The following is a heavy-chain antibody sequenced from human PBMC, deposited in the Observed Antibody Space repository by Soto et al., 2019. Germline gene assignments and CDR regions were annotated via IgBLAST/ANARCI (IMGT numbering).Heavy chain of an antibody. CDR1: GYSFTSYW. CDR3: ARHIPPNWGYYYYYGMDV. Sequence: LGESLKISCKGSGYSFTSYWISWVRQMPGKGLEWMGRIDPSDSYTNYSPSFQGHVTISADKSISTAYLQWSSLKASDTAMYYCARHIPPNWGYYYYYGMDVWGQGTTVTAP. CDR2: IDPSDSYT. D-gene: IGHD3-16*01. J-gene: IGHJ6*02. V-gene: IGHV5-10-1*01.